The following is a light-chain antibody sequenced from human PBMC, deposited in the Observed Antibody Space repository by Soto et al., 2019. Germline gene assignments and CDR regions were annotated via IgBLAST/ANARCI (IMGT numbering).Light chain of an antibody. Sequence: QSVLTQPPSVSGAPGQRATISCTGSSSNIGAGYDVHWYQQLPGTAPKLLIYANSNRPSGVPDRFSGSKSGTSASLAITGLQAEDEADYYCQSYDNSLRVFGGGTKVTVL. CDR2: ANS. V-gene: IGLV1-40*01. J-gene: IGLJ2*01. CDR3: QSYDNSLRV. CDR1: SSNIGAGYD.